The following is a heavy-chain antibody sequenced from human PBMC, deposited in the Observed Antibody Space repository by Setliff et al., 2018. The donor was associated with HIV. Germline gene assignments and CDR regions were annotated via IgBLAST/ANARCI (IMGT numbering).Heavy chain of an antibody. CDR1: GGTFSSYA. J-gene: IGHJ4*02. D-gene: IGHD3-10*01. V-gene: IGHV1-69*05. CDR2: IIPIFGTA. Sequence: SVKVSCKASGGTFSSYAISWVRQAPGQGLEWMGGIIPIFGTANYAQKFQGRVTITTDESTSTAYMELSSLRSEDTAVYYCAMTYYYGSGSRSHDYWGQGTLGTVSS. CDR3: AMTYYYGSGSRSHDY.